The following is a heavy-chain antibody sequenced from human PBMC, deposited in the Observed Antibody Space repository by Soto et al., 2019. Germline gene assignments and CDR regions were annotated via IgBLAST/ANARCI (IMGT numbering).Heavy chain of an antibody. V-gene: IGHV3-23*01. Sequence: GGSLRLSSAASGFTFSSYATSWVRQAPGRGLEWVSGISGSGDSTYYADSVKGRFTISRDNSKNTLYLQMNSLRAEDTAVYYWAKSTLVVLVIHEFDSWGQGTLVTVSS. D-gene: IGHD3-22*01. CDR2: ISGSGDST. CDR3: AKSTLVVLVIHEFDS. CDR1: GFTFSSYA. J-gene: IGHJ4*02.